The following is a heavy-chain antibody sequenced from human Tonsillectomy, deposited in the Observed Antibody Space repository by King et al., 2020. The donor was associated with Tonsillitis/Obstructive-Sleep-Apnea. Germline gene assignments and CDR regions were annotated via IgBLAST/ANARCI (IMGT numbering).Heavy chain of an antibody. CDR1: GFTFSNYG. V-gene: IGHV3-30*18. J-gene: IGHJ6*02. CDR3: AKDLWQWVCYYGMDV. Sequence: HVQLVESGGGVVQPGRSLRLSCAASGFTFSNYGMHWVRQAPGKGLEWVAIISYDGNNKYYADSVKGRFTISRDNSKNTLYLQMNSLRGEDTAVYYCAKDLWQWVCYYGMDVWGQGTTVTVSS. CDR2: ISYDGNNK. D-gene: IGHD6-19*01.